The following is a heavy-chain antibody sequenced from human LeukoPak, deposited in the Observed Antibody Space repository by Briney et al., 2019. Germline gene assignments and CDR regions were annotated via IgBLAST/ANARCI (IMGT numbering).Heavy chain of an antibody. CDR2: IYHSGST. Sequence: SETLSLTCAVSGGSISSSNWWSWVRQPPGKGLEWIGEIYHSGSTNYNPSLKSRVTISVDTSKNQFSLKLSSVTAADTAVYYCARGSGSYYEDYDYWGQGTLVTVSS. D-gene: IGHD1-26*01. V-gene: IGHV4-4*02. CDR1: GGSISSSNW. CDR3: ARGSGSYYEDYDY. J-gene: IGHJ4*02.